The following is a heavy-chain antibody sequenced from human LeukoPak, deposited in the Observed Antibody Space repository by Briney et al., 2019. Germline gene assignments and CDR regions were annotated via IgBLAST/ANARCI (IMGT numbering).Heavy chain of an antibody. CDR2: IKSKTDGGTI. D-gene: IGHD6-19*01. J-gene: IGHJ4*02. CDR3: TTAVAGVITFDY. V-gene: IGHV3-15*01. Sequence: GGSLRLSCAASGLTFSNAWMSWVRQAPGKGLEWVARIKSKTDGGTIDYAGSVKGRFTISRDDSKNTLYLQLNTLKTEDTAVYYCTTAVAGVITFDYWGQGTLVTVSS. CDR1: GLTFSNAW.